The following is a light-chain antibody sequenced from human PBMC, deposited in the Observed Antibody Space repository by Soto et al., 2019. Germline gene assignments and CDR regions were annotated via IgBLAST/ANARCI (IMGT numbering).Light chain of an antibody. CDR1: KLENKF. CDR2: RDT. J-gene: IGLJ2*01. V-gene: IGLV3-1*01. Sequence: SYELTQPPSVSVSPGQTASIPCSGNKLENKFVSWYQQRPGQSPVLVIYRDTERPSGIPERFSASNSGNTATLTISGTQAVDEADYYCCSYAGSSTLVVFGGGTKLTVL. CDR3: CSYAGSSTLVV.